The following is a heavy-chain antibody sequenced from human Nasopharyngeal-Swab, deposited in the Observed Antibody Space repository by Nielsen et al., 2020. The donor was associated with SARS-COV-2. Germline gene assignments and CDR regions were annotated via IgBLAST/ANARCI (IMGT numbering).Heavy chain of an antibody. J-gene: IGHJ5*02. V-gene: IGHV4-59*01. CDR3: ARDNSKWEPRFWFDP. D-gene: IGHD1-26*01. CDR2: IYYSGST. Sequence: MRQPPGQGLEWIGYIYYSGSTNYNPSLKSRVTISVDTSKNQFSLKLSSVTAADTAVYYCARDNSKWEPRFWFDPWGQGTLVTVSS.